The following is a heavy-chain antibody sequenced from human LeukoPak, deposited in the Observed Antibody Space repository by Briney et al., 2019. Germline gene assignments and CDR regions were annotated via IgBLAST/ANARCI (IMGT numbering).Heavy chain of an antibody. Sequence: GGSLRLSCAASGFTFSSYEMNWVRQAPGKGLEWVSYISSSGSTIYYADSVKGRFTISRDNSKNTLYLQMNSLRAEDTALYYCAKDIYGDYGGLDYWGQGTLVTVSS. V-gene: IGHV3-48*03. CDR1: GFTFSSYE. J-gene: IGHJ4*02. D-gene: IGHD4-17*01. CDR2: ISSSGSTI. CDR3: AKDIYGDYGGLDY.